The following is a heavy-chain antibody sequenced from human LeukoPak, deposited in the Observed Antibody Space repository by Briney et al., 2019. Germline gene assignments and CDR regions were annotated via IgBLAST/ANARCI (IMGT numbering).Heavy chain of an antibody. CDR2: INHSGYT. D-gene: IGHD4-11*01. CDR1: GGSLSGNY. J-gene: IGHJ4*02. V-gene: IGHV4-34*01. CDR3: ARGGDFSNL. Sequence: PSESLSLTCAVYGGSLSGNYWTWIRQPPGKGLEWIGEINHSGYTSYNPSLKSRVTISLDRSKNQFSLKQSSVTAADTAVYFCARGGDFSNLWGQGTLLTVSS.